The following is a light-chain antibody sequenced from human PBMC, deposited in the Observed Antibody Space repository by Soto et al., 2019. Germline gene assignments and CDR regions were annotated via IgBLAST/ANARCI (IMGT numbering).Light chain of an antibody. Sequence: EIVLTQSPATLSVSPGNRATLSCRASQSVSGYLAWYQQKPGQAPRLLIYDASNRATGIPARFSGSGSGTDFTLTSTSLEPEDVAFYYCQQSSNWPSTFGGGTKVEI. J-gene: IGKJ4*02. CDR3: QQSSNWPST. CDR1: QSVSGY. CDR2: DAS. V-gene: IGKV3-11*01.